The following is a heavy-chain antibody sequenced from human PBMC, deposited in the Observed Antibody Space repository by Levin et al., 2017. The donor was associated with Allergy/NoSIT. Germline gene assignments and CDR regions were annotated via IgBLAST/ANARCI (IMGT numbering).Heavy chain of an antibody. Sequence: ASVKVSCKASGYTFTSYYMHWVRQAPGQGLEWMGIINPSGGSTSYAQKFQGRVTMTRDTSTSTVYMELSSLRSEDTAVYYCASLSIAATYYYYGMDVWGQGTTVTVSS. CDR3: ASLSIAATYYYYGMDV. CDR2: INPSGGST. V-gene: IGHV1-46*01. J-gene: IGHJ6*02. D-gene: IGHD6-6*01. CDR1: GYTFTSYY.